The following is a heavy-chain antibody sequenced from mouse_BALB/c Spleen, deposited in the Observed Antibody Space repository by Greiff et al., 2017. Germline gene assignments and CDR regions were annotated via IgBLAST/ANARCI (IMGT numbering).Heavy chain of an antibody. Sequence: VQLQQSGAELVRPGTSVKISCKASGYTFTNYWLGWVKQRPGHGLEWIGDIYPGGGYTNYNEKFKGKATLTADTSSSPAYMQLSSLTSEDSAFYFCARGTVVASPDYWGQGTTLTVSS. V-gene: IGHV1-63*02. CDR2: IYPGGGYT. CDR1: GYTFTNYW. CDR3: ARGTVVASPDY. J-gene: IGHJ2*01. D-gene: IGHD1-1*01.